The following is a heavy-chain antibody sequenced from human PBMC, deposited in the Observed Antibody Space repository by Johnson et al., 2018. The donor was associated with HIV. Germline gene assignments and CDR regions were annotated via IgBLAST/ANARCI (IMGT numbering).Heavy chain of an antibody. V-gene: IGHV3-30-3*01. CDR3: ARDATPWGGAYVGYAFDL. CDR1: GFTFSSYA. J-gene: IGHJ3*01. D-gene: IGHD4-17*01. CDR2: ISYDGSNK. Sequence: QVQLVESGGGVVQPGRSLRLSCAASGFTFSSYAMHWVRQAPGKGLEWVAVISYDGSNKYSTDSVKGRFTIPRDNTKNSLHLQMTSLRAEDTAVYYCARDATPWGGAYVGYAFDLWGQGTMVAVSS.